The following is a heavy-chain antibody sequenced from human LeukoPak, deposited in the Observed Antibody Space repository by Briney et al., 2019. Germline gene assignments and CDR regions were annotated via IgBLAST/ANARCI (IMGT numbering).Heavy chain of an antibody. D-gene: IGHD2-8*01. CDR1: GFSFSSFA. CDR3: AKRITVSAGYYLDS. CDR2: VSGGGAYT. J-gene: IGHJ4*02. Sequence: GGSLTLSCVGSGFSFSSFAMSWVRQAPGKGLEWVSTVSGGGAYTYYADSVKGRFTVSRDDSKSMHFLQMNSLRPEDTALYFCAKRITVSAGYYLDSWGQGTLVTVSS. V-gene: IGHV3-23*01.